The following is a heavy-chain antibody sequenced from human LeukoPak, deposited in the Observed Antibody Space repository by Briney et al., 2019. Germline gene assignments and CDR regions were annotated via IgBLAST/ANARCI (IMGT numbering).Heavy chain of an antibody. CDR1: GGSISSYY. V-gene: IGHV4-59*01. CDR3: ARAPYSYGFVLDY. Sequence: SETLSLTCTVSGGSISSYYWSWIRQPPGKGLEWIGYIYYSGSTNYNPSLKSRVTISVDTSKNQLSLKLSSVTAADTAVYYCARAPYSYGFVLDYWGQGTLVTVSS. CDR2: IYYSGST. D-gene: IGHD5-18*01. J-gene: IGHJ4*02.